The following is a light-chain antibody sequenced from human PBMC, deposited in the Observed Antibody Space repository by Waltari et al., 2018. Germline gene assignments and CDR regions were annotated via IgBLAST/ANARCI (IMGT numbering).Light chain of an antibody. V-gene: IGKV3-20*01. CDR2: RES. J-gene: IGKJ1*01. Sequence: EVVLTQSPGTLSLSPGEGATLSCRASHSVSSSSLAWYQQKPGQAPRLLIHRESSRATGIPDRFSGSGSGTDFTLTISRLEPEDFAVYYCQQYGSSPWTFGQGTKVEIK. CDR3: QQYGSSPWT. CDR1: HSVSSSS.